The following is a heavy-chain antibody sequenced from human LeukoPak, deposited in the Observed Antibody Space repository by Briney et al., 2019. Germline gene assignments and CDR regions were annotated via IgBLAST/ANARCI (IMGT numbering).Heavy chain of an antibody. CDR2: IYYSGST. D-gene: IGHD4-11*01. Sequence: SETLSLTCTVSGGSISSSSYYWGWIRQPPGKGLEWIGSIYYSGSTYYNPSLKSRVTISVDTSKNQFSLKLSSVTAADTAVYYCAGPYDYRSDSEVLDVWGKGTTVTVSS. CDR1: GGSISSSSYY. J-gene: IGHJ6*04. CDR3: AGPYDYRSDSEVLDV. V-gene: IGHV4-39*01.